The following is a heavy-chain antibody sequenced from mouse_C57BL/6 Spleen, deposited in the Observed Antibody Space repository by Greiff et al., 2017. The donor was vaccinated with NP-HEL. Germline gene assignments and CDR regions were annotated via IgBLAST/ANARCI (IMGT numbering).Heavy chain of an antibody. V-gene: IGHV1-61*01. CDR2: IYPSDSET. J-gene: IGHJ2*01. Sequence: VQLQQPGAELVRPGSSVKLSCKASGYTFTSYWMDWVKQRPGQGLEWIGNIYPSDSETHYNQKFKDKATLTVDKSSSTAYMQLSSLTSEDSAVYYCARGYGSRSYFDYWGQGTTLTVSS. CDR1: GYTFTSYW. D-gene: IGHD1-1*01. CDR3: ARGYGSRSYFDY.